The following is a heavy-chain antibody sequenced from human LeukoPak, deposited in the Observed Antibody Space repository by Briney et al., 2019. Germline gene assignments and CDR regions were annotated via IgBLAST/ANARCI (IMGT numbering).Heavy chain of an antibody. J-gene: IGHJ4*02. V-gene: IGHV3-23*01. Sequence: GGSLRLSCAASGFTFSSYAMSWVRQAPGKGLEWVSGIGATGVSTFYGDSVKGRFTMSRDNSKNTLYLRMDSLRAEDTAVYCCAKDQGGYSAYGHLDYWGQGTLVTVSS. CDR2: IGATGVST. CDR1: GFTFSSYA. D-gene: IGHD5-12*01. CDR3: AKDQGGYSAYGHLDY.